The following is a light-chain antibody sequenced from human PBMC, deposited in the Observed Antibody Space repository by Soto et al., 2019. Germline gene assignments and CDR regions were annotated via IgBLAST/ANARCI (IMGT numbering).Light chain of an antibody. V-gene: IGKV3-20*01. Sequence: EIVLTQSPGTLSLSPGERATLSFRASQSVSSSYLAWSKQKPGQAPRLLIYVASSRATGIPDRFSCSGSGTDFTLTISRLEPEDFAVYYCQQYGSSPWTFGKGTKVEIK. CDR3: QQYGSSPWT. J-gene: IGKJ1*01. CDR1: QSVSSSY. CDR2: VAS.